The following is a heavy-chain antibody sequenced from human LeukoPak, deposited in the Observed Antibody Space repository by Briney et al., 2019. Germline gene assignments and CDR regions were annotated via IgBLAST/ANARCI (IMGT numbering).Heavy chain of an antibody. CDR1: GASISGFY. CDR3: ARDPYGSGPGGFDY. D-gene: IGHD3-10*01. Sequence: SETLSLTCSVSGASISGFYWSWLRQPAGKGLEWIGRIYTSGSTNYNPSLKSRVTMSVDTPKNQFSLKLSSVTAADTAVYYCARDPYGSGPGGFDYWGQGTLVTVSS. J-gene: IGHJ4*02. CDR2: IYTSGST. V-gene: IGHV4-4*07.